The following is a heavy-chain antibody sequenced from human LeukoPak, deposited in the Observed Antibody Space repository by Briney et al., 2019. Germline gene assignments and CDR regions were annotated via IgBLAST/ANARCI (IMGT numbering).Heavy chain of an antibody. CDR2: TNLIFGTA. CDR1: GCAFISYA. CDR3: ARTRITIFGVARYYYYMDV. Sequence: ASVTVSFKSSGCAFISYAFSWVRQPPAQGLEWMGGTNLIFGTANYAQKFQGRVTITADESTSTAYMELSSLRSEDTAVYYCARTRITIFGVARYYYYMDVWGKGTTVTVSS. D-gene: IGHD3-3*01. J-gene: IGHJ6*03. V-gene: IGHV1-69*13.